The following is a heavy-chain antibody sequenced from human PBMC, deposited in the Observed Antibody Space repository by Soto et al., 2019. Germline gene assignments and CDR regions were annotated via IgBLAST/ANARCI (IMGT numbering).Heavy chain of an antibody. V-gene: IGHV4-30-4*01. Sequence: QVHLQESGPGLVKPSQTLSLTCTVYCGSISSGDYYCSWIRQPPGKGLEWIGYIYYSGSTYYNPSLKSRVTISVDTSKNQFSLKLSSVTAADTAVYYCARYLGDSHSYYFDYWGQGTLVTVSS. J-gene: IGHJ4*02. CDR2: IYYSGST. CDR1: CGSISSGDYY. CDR3: ARYLGDSHSYYFDY. D-gene: IGHD2-21*02.